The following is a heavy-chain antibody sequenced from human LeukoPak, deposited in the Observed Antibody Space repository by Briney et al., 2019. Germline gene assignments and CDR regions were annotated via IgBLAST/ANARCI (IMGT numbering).Heavy chain of an antibody. Sequence: GGSLRLSCAASGFTFSSYGMPWVRQAPGRGLEWVAVIWYDGSNKYYADSVKGRFTISRDNSKNTLYLQMNSLRAEDTAVYYCARAASTSSPFDYRGQGTLVTVSS. CDR1: GFTFSSYG. V-gene: IGHV3-33*01. D-gene: IGHD2-2*01. CDR3: ARAASTSSPFDY. CDR2: IWYDGSNK. J-gene: IGHJ4*02.